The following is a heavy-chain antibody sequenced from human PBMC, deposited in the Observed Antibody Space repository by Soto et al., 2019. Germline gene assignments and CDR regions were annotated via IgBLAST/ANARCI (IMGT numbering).Heavy chain of an antibody. CDR3: ARTRSWYYDSSGYVNAFDI. V-gene: IGHV1-69*13. J-gene: IGHJ3*02. CDR1: GCTFSSYA. D-gene: IGHD3-22*01. Sequence: AAVKVSCKASGCTFSSYAISWVRQAPGQGLEWMGGIIPIFGTANYAQKFQGRVTITADESTSTAYMELSSLRSEDTAVYYCARTRSWYYDSSGYVNAFDIWGQGTMVTVSS. CDR2: IIPIFGTA.